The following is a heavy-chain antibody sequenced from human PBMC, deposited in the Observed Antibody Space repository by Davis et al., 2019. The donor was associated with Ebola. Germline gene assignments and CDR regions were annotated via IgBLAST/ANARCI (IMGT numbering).Heavy chain of an antibody. CDR2: ISTTSSYI. J-gene: IGHJ4*02. Sequence: GESLKISCAASGFTFSSYSMNWVRRAPGKGLEWVSCISTTSSYIYYADSVRGRFTISRDNAKNSLYLQMDSLRAEDTAVYYCARATHLDYWGQGTLVTVSS. CDR3: ARATHLDY. V-gene: IGHV3-21*01. CDR1: GFTFSSYS.